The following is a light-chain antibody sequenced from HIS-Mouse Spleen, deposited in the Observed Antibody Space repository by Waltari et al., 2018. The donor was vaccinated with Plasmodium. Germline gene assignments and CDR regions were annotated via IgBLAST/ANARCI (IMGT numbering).Light chain of an antibody. CDR3: QSADSSGTYWV. CDR1: ALPNKY. CDR2: KDS. Sequence: SYELPQPPSVSVSPGQTARITCSGDALPNKYAYWYQQKPGQAPVLVIYKDSERPSGIPERFSGSSSGTTVTLTISGVQAEDEADYYCQSADSSGTYWVFGGGTKLTVL. J-gene: IGLJ3*02. V-gene: IGLV3-25*03.